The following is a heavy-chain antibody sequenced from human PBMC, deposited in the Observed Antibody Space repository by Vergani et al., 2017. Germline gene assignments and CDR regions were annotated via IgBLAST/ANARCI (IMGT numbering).Heavy chain of an antibody. CDR1: GFTFSSYG. J-gene: IGHJ4*02. CDR3: AKGFDGLCYRGGDCDSGLDY. D-gene: IGHD2-21*02. Sequence: VQLVESGGGLVKPGGSLRLSCAASGFTFSSYGMHWVRQAPGKGLEWVAVISYDGSNKYYADSVKGRFTISRDNSKNTLYLQMNSLRAEDTAVYYCAKGFDGLCYRGGDCDSGLDYWGQGTLVTVSS. CDR2: ISYDGSNK. V-gene: IGHV3-30*18.